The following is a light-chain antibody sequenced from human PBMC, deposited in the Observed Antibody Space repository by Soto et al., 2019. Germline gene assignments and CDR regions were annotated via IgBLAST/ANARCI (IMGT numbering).Light chain of an antibody. CDR3: QQYDNLPPYT. CDR1: QDISNY. CDR2: DAS. Sequence: DIQMTQSPSSLSASVGDRVTITCQASQDISNYLNWYQQKPGKAPKLLIYDASNLETGVPSRFSGSRSETDFTFTISSLQPEDIATYYCQQYDNLPPYTFGQGTKLEIK. J-gene: IGKJ2*01. V-gene: IGKV1-33*01.